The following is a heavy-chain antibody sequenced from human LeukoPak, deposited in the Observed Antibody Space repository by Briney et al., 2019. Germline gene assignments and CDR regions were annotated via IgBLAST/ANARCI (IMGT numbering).Heavy chain of an antibody. CDR1: GGTFSSYA. D-gene: IGHD5-18*01. Sequence: ASAKVSCKASGGTFSSYAISWVRQAPGQGLEWMGGIIPIFGTANYAQKFQGRVTITADESTSTAYMELSSLRSEDTAVYYCASRDRGYSYGLLFDYWGQGTLVTVSS. J-gene: IGHJ4*02. V-gene: IGHV1-69*13. CDR2: IIPIFGTA. CDR3: ASRDRGYSYGLLFDY.